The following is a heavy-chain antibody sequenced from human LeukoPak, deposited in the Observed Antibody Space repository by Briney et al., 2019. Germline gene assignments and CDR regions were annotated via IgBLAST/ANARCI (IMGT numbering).Heavy chain of an antibody. D-gene: IGHD3-10*01. J-gene: IGHJ5*02. CDR3: ARGLGPGNWFDP. Sequence: SETLSLTCTVSGGSISSYYWSWIRQPPGKGLEWIGYIYDSGSTNYNPSLKSRVTISVDTSKNQFSLKLSSATAADTAVFYCARGLGPGNWFDPWGQGTLVTVSS. CDR2: IYDSGST. V-gene: IGHV4-59*01. CDR1: GGSISSYY.